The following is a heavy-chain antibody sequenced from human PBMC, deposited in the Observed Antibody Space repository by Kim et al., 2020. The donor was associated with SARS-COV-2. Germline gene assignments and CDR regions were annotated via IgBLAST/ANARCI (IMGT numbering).Heavy chain of an antibody. CDR2: MNPRSGNT. CDR1: GYTFTTYD. Sequence: ASVKVSCKATGYTFTTYDINWVRQATGQGLEWMGWMNPRSGNTGFAQRFQGRVTMTRNTSISTAYMELSGLRSDDTAIYYCARDDNGGLGMRNWGQGTLVTVSS. V-gene: IGHV1-8*01. CDR3: ARDDNGGLGMRN. D-gene: IGHD4-17*01. J-gene: IGHJ4*02.